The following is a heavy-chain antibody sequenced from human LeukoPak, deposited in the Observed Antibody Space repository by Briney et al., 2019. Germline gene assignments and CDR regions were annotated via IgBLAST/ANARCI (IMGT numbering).Heavy chain of an antibody. CDR3: ASGGYDILTGYYT. CDR2: IKQDGSGK. J-gene: IGHJ5*02. Sequence: SGGSLRLSCAASGFTFSSYWMSWVRQAPGKGLEWVANIKQDGSGKYYVDSVKGRFTISRDNAKDSLYLQMNSLRAEDTAVYYCASGGYDILTGYYTWGQGTLVTVSS. V-gene: IGHV3-7*01. D-gene: IGHD3-9*01. CDR1: GFTFSSYW.